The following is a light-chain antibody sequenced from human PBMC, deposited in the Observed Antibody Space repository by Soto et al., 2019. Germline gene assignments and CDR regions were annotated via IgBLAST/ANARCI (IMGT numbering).Light chain of an antibody. CDR3: FSYAGDSVYV. J-gene: IGLJ1*01. Sequence: QSVLTQPASVSGSPRQSITISCTGTNSDVGSYNLVSWFQQHPGKAPKLVIYEVTKRPSGVSDRFSGSKSANTASLTISGLQAEDEADYYCFSYAGDSVYVFGTGTKVTVL. CDR2: EVT. CDR1: NSDVGSYNL. V-gene: IGLV2-23*02.